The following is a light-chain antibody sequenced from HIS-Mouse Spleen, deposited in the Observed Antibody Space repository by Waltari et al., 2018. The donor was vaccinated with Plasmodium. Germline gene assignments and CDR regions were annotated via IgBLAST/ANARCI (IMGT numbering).Light chain of an antibody. V-gene: IGLV2-11*01. Sequence: QSALTQPRSVSGSPGQSVTISCTGTSSDVGGYTYCTWDQQPPGKAPKLMIYDVRKRPSGVPDRFAGSKAGNTASLTISGLQAEDEADYYCCSYAGSYTWVFGGGTKLTVL. CDR2: DVR. CDR3: CSYAGSYTWV. CDR1: SSDVGGYTY. J-gene: IGLJ3*02.